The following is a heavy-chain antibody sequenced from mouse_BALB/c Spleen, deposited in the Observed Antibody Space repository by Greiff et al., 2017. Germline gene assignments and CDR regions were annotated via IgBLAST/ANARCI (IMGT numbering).Heavy chain of an antibody. D-gene: IGHD2-12*01. CDR1: GFTFSSYA. CDR3: ARGLTTTGAMDY. CDR2: ISSGGST. V-gene: IGHV5-6-5*01. Sequence: EVKLMESGGGLVKPGGSLKLSCAASGFTFSSYAMSWVRQTPEKRLEWVASISSGGSTYYPDSVKGRFTISRDNARNILYLQMSSLRSEDTAMYYCARGLTTTGAMDYWGQGTSVTVSS. J-gene: IGHJ4*01.